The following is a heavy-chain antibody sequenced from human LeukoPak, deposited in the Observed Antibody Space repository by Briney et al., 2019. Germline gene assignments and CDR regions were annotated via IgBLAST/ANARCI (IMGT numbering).Heavy chain of an antibody. Sequence: GGSLRLSCVASGFTFSSFGLHWVRQAPGKGLEWVAFIRFDGTNKYHADSVKGRFTISRDNAKNSLYLQMNSLRAEDTAVYYCARDRQSQWLVLDYWGQGTLVTVSS. V-gene: IGHV3-30*02. J-gene: IGHJ4*02. CDR1: GFTFSSFG. D-gene: IGHD6-19*01. CDR3: ARDRQSQWLVLDY. CDR2: IRFDGTNK.